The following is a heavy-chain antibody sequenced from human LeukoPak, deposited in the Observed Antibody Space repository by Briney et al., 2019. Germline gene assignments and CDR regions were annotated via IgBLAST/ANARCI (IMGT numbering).Heavy chain of an antibody. D-gene: IGHD3-22*01. V-gene: IGHV3-7*01. CDR3: ATVCCSSGYYYPFDY. Sequence: GGSLRLSCAASGFTFSSYWMSWVRQAPGKGLEWVANIKQDGSEKYYVDSVKDRSTISRDNAENSLYLQMNSLRAEDTAVYYCATVCCSSGYYYPFDYWGQGTLVTVSS. CDR2: IKQDGSEK. CDR1: GFTFSSYW. J-gene: IGHJ4*02.